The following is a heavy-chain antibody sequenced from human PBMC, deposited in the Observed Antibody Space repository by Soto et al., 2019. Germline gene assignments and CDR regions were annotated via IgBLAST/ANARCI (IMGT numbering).Heavy chain of an antibody. V-gene: IGHV3-23*01. Sequence: EVQLLESGGGLVQPGGSLRLSCAASGFTFSSYAMSWVRQAPGKGLEWVSAISGSGGSTYYADSVKGRFTISRDNSKNTLYLQMNSLRAEDTAVYYCAKSGEVVPAAILYYYSYMDVWGKGTTVTVSS. D-gene: IGHD2-2*01. CDR3: AKSGEVVPAAILYYYSYMDV. CDR1: GFTFSSYA. J-gene: IGHJ6*03. CDR2: ISGSGGST.